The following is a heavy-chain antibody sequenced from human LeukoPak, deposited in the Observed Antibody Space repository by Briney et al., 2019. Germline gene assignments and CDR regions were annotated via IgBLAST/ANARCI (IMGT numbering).Heavy chain of an antibody. D-gene: IGHD3-3*01. J-gene: IGHJ5*02. CDR1: GGSIGNGDYY. V-gene: IGHV4-30-4*08. Sequence: SETLSLTCTVSGGSIGNGDYYWSWIRQPPGKGLEWIGYIYHSGTTYYNPSLKSRVTMSIDTSKSQFSLEVTSVTAADTAVYYCASLRFLGWFDPWGQGTLVTVSS. CDR2: IYHSGTT. CDR3: ASLRFLGWFDP.